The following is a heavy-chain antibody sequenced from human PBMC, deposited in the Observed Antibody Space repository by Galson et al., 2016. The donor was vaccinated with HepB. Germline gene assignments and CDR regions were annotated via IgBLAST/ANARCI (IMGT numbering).Heavy chain of an antibody. Sequence: SLRLSCAVFGFNLNSYSMNWVRQAPGKGLEWISYITSSSSLIFYADPVKGRFTISRDNARNSLYLQMNILRDEDTAVYYCARVVYGSGSYYRFYDYWGQGTLVTVSS. V-gene: IGHV3-48*02. CDR1: GFNLNSYS. D-gene: IGHD3-10*01. J-gene: IGHJ4*02. CDR2: ITSSSSLI. CDR3: ARVVYGSGSYYRFYDY.